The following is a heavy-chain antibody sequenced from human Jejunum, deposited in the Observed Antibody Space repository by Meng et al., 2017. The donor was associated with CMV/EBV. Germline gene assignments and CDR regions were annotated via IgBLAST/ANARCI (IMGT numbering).Heavy chain of an antibody. CDR3: ARWYNSSSGFDY. J-gene: IGHJ4*02. CDR2: IYRDGNT. D-gene: IGHD6-6*01. Sequence: CAATAFTISSNFMSWVRQAPGKGLEWVSVIYRDGNTDYADSVKGRCTISRDNSKNTLYLQMNSLRAEDTAVYYCARWYNSSSGFDYWGQGALVTVSS. V-gene: IGHV3-53*01. CDR1: AFTISSNF.